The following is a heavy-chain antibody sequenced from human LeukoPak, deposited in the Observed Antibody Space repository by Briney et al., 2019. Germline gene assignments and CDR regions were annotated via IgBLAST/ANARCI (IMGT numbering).Heavy chain of an antibody. CDR1: GGPFSSLT. Sequence: PGGSLRLSRAASGGPFSSLTMSWIRQSPGKGLEWVSGLTGNGGRTFYADSVKGRFTISRDNSKNTVFLQVHSLRTEDTAIYYCAMTLAGVLDSFESWGQGTLVTVSS. V-gene: IGHV3-23*01. D-gene: IGHD3-10*01. CDR2: LTGNGGRT. J-gene: IGHJ4*02. CDR3: AMTLAGVLDSFES.